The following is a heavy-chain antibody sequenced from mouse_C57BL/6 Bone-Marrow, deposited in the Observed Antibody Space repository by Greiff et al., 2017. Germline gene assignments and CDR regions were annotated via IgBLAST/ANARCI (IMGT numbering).Heavy chain of an antibody. CDR2: IVPNSGGT. J-gene: IGHJ2*01. Sequence: QVQLQQPGAELVKPGALVKLSCKASGYTFTSYWMHWVKQRPGRGLEWIGRIVPNSGGTKYNEKFKSKATLTVDKPSSTAYMQLSSLTSEDSAVYYCERLYYGSSYEFDYWGQGTTLTVSA. D-gene: IGHD1-1*01. CDR1: GYTFTSYW. CDR3: ERLYYGSSYEFDY. V-gene: IGHV1-72*01.